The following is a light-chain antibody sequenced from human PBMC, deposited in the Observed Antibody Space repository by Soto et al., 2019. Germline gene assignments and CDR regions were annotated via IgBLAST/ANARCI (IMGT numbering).Light chain of an antibody. CDR3: QQRSNWPRYT. V-gene: IGKV3-11*01. J-gene: IGKJ2*01. CDR1: QSVSSY. CDR2: DAS. Sequence: EIVLTQSPATLSLSPGERATLSCRASQSVSSYLAWYQQKPGQAPRLLTYDASNRATGIPARFSGSGSGTDVTLTISSLEPEDFAVYYCQQRSNWPRYTFGQGTKLEIK.